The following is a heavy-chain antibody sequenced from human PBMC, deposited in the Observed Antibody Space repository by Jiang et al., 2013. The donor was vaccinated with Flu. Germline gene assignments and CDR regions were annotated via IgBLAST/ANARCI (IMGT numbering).Heavy chain of an antibody. V-gene: IGHV4-39*01. Sequence: GSGLVKPSETLSLTCTVSGGSVSSSSYYWGWIRQPPGKGLEWIGSIYYSGSTYYNPSLKSRVTISVDTSKNQFSLKLSSVTAADTAVYYCARRPYGRPEIWYFDLWGRG. J-gene: IGHJ2*01. D-gene: IGHD1-26*01. CDR2: IYYSGST. CDR1: GGSVSSSSYY. CDR3: ARRPYGRPEIWYFDL.